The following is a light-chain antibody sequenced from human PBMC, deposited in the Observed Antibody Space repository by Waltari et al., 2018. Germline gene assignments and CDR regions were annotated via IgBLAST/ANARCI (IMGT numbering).Light chain of an antibody. J-gene: IGKJ3*01. Sequence: EIVLTQSPGTLSVSPGESATLSCRTSQSVDSFYISWYQQKPGQAPMLIILGASSRATGVPDRFSGSGSGTHFTLTISRLEPEDFAVYYCQQYGAARYTFGPGTRLDLK. V-gene: IGKV3-20*01. CDR3: QQYGAARYT. CDR1: QSVDSFY. CDR2: GAS.